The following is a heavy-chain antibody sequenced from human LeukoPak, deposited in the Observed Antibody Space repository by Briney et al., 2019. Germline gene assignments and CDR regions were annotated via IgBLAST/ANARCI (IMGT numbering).Heavy chain of an antibody. Sequence: GGSLRLSCTASGFTFCDYAMSWFRQAPGKGLEWVGFIRNKAYGGTAEYAASVKGRFTISRDDSKTIAYLQMNSLKTEATAVYYCTREKRYFDWFQADYWGQGTLVTVSS. D-gene: IGHD3-9*01. V-gene: IGHV3-49*03. CDR1: GFTFCDYA. CDR3: TREKRYFDWFQADY. CDR2: IRNKAYGGTA. J-gene: IGHJ4*02.